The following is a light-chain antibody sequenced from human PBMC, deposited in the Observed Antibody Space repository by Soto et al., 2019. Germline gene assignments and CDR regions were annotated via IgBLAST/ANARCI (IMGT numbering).Light chain of an antibody. CDR3: QQHCDWPLT. Sequence: EIVLIQSPATLSLSPGERATLSCRASQSVSSSLAWYQQNPGQAPRLLIFDASNRATGIPVRFSGSGSGTDFTLTISSLEPEDFTVYYCQQHCDWPLTFGGGTRVEIK. J-gene: IGKJ4*01. V-gene: IGKV3-11*01. CDR1: QSVSSS. CDR2: DAS.